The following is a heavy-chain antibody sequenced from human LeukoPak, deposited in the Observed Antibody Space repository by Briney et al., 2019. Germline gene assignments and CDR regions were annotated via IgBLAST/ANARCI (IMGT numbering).Heavy chain of an antibody. CDR3: ARGVTARGFYYYMDV. CDR2: ISAYNGNT. J-gene: IGHJ6*03. V-gene: IGHV1-18*01. Sequence: ASVKVSCKASGYTFTSYGISWVRQAPGQGLEWMGWISAYNGNTNYSQKLQGRVTMTTDTSTSTAYMELRSLRSDDTAVYYCARGVTARGFYYYMDVWGKGTTVTISS. D-gene: IGHD2-21*02. CDR1: GYTFTSYG.